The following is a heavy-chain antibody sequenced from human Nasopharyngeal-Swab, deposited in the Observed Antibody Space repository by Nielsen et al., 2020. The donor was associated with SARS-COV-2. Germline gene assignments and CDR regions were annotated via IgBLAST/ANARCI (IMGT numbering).Heavy chain of an antibody. CDR3: VRGWRSNSFDY. D-gene: IGHD2/OR15-2a*01. CDR2: IGTSGSPI. J-gene: IGHJ4*02. CDR1: GFTFTTYS. V-gene: IGHV3-48*01. Sequence: GESLKISCAASGFTFTTYSMDWVRQVPGKDLEWVAHIGTSGSPIYYADSVKGRFSISRDNAKNSVSLLMSSLRGEDTAVYYCVRGWRSNSFDYWGQGTRVTVSA.